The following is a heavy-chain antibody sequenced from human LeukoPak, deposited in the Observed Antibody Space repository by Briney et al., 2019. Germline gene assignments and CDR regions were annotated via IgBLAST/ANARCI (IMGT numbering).Heavy chain of an antibody. CDR3: ARDYHYYGSGSYLPDVMIDP. D-gene: IGHD3-10*01. CDR1: GYTFTSYG. Sequence: ASVKVSCKASGYTFTSYGISRVRQAPGQGLEWMGWNSAYNGNTNYAQKLQGRVTMTTDTSTSTAYMELRSLRSDDTAVYYCARDYHYYGSGSYLPDVMIDPWGQGTLVTVSS. V-gene: IGHV1-18*01. CDR2: NSAYNGNT. J-gene: IGHJ5*02.